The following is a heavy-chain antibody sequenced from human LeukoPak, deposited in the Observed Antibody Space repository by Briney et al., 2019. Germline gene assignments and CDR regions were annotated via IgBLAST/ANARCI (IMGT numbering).Heavy chain of an antibody. CDR2: INPNSGGT. V-gene: IGHV1-2*02. J-gene: IGHJ6*02. Sequence: ASVKVSCKASGYTFTGYYMHWVRQAPGQGLEWMGWINPNSGGTNYAQKFQGRVTMTRDTSISTAYMELSRLRSDDTAVYYCARDMVKRFDFWSGYYTGRGYYCGMDVWGQGTTVTVSS. D-gene: IGHD3-3*01. CDR3: ARDMVKRFDFWSGYYTGRGYYCGMDV. CDR1: GYTFTGYY.